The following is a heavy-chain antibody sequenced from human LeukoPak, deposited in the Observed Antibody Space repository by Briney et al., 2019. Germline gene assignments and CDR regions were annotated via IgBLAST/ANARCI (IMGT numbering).Heavy chain of an antibody. J-gene: IGHJ4*02. Sequence: SETLSLTCTVSGGSISSYYWSWIRQPPGKGLEWIGYIYYSGSTNYNPSLKSRVTISVDASKNQFSLKLSSVTAADTAVYYCARTLGSAPPFDYWGQGTLVTVSS. CDR3: ARTLGSAPPFDY. V-gene: IGHV4-59*01. D-gene: IGHD6-19*01. CDR1: GGSISSYY. CDR2: IYYSGST.